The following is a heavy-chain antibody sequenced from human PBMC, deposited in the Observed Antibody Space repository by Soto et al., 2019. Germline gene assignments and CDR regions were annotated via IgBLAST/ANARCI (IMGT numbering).Heavy chain of an antibody. D-gene: IGHD6-25*01. CDR2: SSYGGSNE. V-gene: IGHV3-30-3*01. CDR1: GFTFSTYN. CDR3: VGGASGVAATYGFAY. Sequence: QVQVVESGGGVVQPGRSLRLSCAASGFTFSTYNIHWVRQAPGKGLEWVAVSSYGGSNEYYADSVKGRFTISRDNSKNTLYLQKNRMRVEDTAVYYCVGGASGVAATYGFAYWGQGALVTVSS. J-gene: IGHJ4*02.